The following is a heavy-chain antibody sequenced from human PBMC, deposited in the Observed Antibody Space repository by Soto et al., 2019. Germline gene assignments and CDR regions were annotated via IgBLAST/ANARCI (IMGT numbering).Heavy chain of an antibody. Sequence: ASVKVSCKASGYTFTGYYMHWVRQAPGQGLEWMGWINPNSGGTNYAQKFQGWVTMTRDTSISTAYMELSRLRSDDTAVYYCARGGYNWNYVLDYWGQGTLVPVSS. J-gene: IGHJ4*02. CDR3: ARGGYNWNYVLDY. V-gene: IGHV1-2*04. D-gene: IGHD1-7*01. CDR1: GYTFTGYY. CDR2: INPNSGGT.